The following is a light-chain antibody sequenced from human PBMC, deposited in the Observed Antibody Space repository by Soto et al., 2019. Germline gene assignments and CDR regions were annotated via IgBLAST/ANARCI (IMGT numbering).Light chain of an antibody. V-gene: IGKV2-24*01. CDR2: KVS. CDR1: QSLVHSDGNTY. Sequence: DIVLTQTHLSSPVTLGQPASISCRSSQSLVHSDGNTYLSWVHQRPGQPPRLLIDKVSNRFSGVQDRFSGSGAGTDFTLEINRVEAEDGGIYFCMQATQYRPYTFGQGTKLEIK. J-gene: IGKJ2*01. CDR3: MQATQYRPYT.